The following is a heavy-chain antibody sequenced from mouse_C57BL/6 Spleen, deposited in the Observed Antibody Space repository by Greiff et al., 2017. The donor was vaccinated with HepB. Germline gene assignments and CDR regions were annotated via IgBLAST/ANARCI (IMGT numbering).Heavy chain of an antibody. V-gene: IGHV1-55*01. J-gene: IGHJ4*01. CDR3: ASGGIVRKVVDTGYYAMDY. D-gene: IGHD1-1*01. Sequence: QVQLQQPGAELVKPGASVKMSCKASVYTFTSYWITWVKQRPGQGLEWIGDIYPGSGSTNYNEKFKSKATLTVDTSSSTAYMQLSSLTSEDSAVYYCASGGIVRKVVDTGYYAMDYWGQGTSVTVSS. CDR1: VYTFTSYW. CDR2: IYPGSGST.